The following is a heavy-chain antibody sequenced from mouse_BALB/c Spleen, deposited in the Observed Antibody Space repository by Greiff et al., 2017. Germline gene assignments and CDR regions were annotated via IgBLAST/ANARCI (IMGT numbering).Heavy chain of an antibody. V-gene: IGHV5-17*02. CDR3: ARGELGRGWYFDV. J-gene: IGHJ1*01. D-gene: IGHD4-1*01. CDR1: GFTFRSFG. CDR2: ISSGSSTI. Sequence: DVTLVESGGGLVQPGRSRTLSCAASGFTFRSFGLHWVRPAPEKGLEWVAYISSGSSTIYYAATVKGRFTISRDNPKNTLFLQMTILRSEATAMYYCARGELGRGWYFDVWGAGTTVTVSS.